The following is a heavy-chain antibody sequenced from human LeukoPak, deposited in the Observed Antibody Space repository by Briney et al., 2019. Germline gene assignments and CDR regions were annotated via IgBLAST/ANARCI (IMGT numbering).Heavy chain of an antibody. CDR1: GFTFSNYG. CDR2: TDTSGRYV. CDR3: ARGRSITLLRGVAMSDGFDI. V-gene: IGHV3-21*06. J-gene: IGHJ3*02. D-gene: IGHD3-10*01. Sequence: GGSLRLSCAASGFTFSNYGMNWVRQAPGKGLEWVSFTDTSGRYVYYGDSVKGRYTISRDNAKNLLFLQMNGLRAEDTALYYCARGRSITLLRGVAMSDGFDIWGQGAMVAVSS.